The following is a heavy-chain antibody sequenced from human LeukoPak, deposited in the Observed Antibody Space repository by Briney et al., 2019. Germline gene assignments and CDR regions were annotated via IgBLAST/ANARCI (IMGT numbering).Heavy chain of an antibody. CDR2: IRYDGSNK. CDR1: GFTFSSYG. Sequence: GGSLRLSCAASGFTFSSYGMHWVRQAPGKGLEWVAFIRYDGSNKYYADSVKGRFTISRDNSKNTLYLQMNSLRAEDTAVYCCARGFHYYDSSGYYQPNYWGQGTLVTVSS. J-gene: IGHJ4*02. CDR3: ARGFHYYDSSGYYQPNY. V-gene: IGHV3-30*02. D-gene: IGHD3-22*01.